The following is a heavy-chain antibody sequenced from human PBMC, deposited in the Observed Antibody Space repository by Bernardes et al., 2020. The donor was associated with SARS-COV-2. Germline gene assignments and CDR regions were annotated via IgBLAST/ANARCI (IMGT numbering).Heavy chain of an antibody. J-gene: IGHJ4*02. CDR2: IKQDGSEK. D-gene: IGHD5-18*01. Sequence: SLRLFCAASGFTFSSYWMSWVRQAPGKGLEWVANIKQDGSEKYYVDSVKGRFTISRDNAKNSLYLQMNSLRAEDTALYYCARGSGYSYGFDCWGQGTLVTVAS. CDR1: GFTFSSYW. CDR3: ARGSGYSYGFDC. V-gene: IGHV3-7*01.